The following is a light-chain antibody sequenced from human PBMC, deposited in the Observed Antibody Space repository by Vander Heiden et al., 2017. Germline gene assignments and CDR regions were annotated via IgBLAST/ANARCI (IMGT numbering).Light chain of an antibody. V-gene: IGLV1-40*01. CDR2: GNS. CDR3: QSYDSSLSGYVV. CDR1: SSNIGAGYD. Sequence: QSLLTQPPSVSAAPGQRVTISCTGSSSNIGAGYDVHWYQQLPGTAPKLLIYGNSNRPSGVPDRFSGSKSGTSASLAITGLQAEDEADYYCQSYDSSLSGYVVFGGGTKLTVL. J-gene: IGLJ2*01.